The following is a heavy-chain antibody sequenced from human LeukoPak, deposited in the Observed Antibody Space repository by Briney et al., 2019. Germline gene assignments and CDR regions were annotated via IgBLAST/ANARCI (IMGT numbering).Heavy chain of an antibody. CDR2: IIPIFGTA. V-gene: IGHV1-69*06. Sequence: SVKLSCKASGGTFSSYAISWVRQAPGQGLEWMGRIIPIFGTANYAQRFQGRVTITADKSTSTAYMELSSLRSEDTAVYYCARLSDYYDSSGYYSQFDYWGQGTLVTVSS. CDR1: GGTFSSYA. D-gene: IGHD3-22*01. J-gene: IGHJ4*02. CDR3: ARLSDYYDSSGYYSQFDY.